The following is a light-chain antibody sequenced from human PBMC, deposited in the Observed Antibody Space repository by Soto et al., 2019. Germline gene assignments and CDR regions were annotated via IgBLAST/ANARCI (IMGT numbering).Light chain of an antibody. Sequence: IQLTQSPSFLSPSIGESVTTTCRASPVISTSLACYQVKPGKAPKLLIYAASTVESGVPSRFSSSGSATDFTLTSSCLQSEDFATYYCQQYYSYSITFGQGTRLEIK. CDR1: PVISTS. CDR3: QQYYSYSIT. V-gene: IGKV1-9*01. CDR2: AAS. J-gene: IGKJ5*01.